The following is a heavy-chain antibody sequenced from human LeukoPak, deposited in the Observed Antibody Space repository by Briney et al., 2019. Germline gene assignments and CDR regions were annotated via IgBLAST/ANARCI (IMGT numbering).Heavy chain of an antibody. CDR2: IYYSGST. J-gene: IGHJ3*02. Sequence: SETLSPTCTVSGGSISSYYWSWIRQPPGKGLEWIGYIYYSGSTNYNPSLKSRVTISVDTSKNQFSLKLSSVTAADTAVYYCARERLVVPAANDAFDIWGQGTMVTVSS. V-gene: IGHV4-59*01. CDR1: GGSISSYY. D-gene: IGHD2-2*01. CDR3: ARERLVVPAANDAFDI.